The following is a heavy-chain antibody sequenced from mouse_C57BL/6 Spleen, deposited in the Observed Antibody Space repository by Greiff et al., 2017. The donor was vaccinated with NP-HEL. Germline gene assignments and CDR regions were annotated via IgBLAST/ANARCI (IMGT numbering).Heavy chain of an antibody. D-gene: IGHD2-2*01. CDR1: GYTFTDYN. Sequence: EVQLQQSGPELVKPGASVKIPCKASGYTFTDYNMDWVKQSHGKSLEWIGDINPNNGGTIYNQKFKGKATLTVDKSSSTAYMELRSLTLEDNAVYYCARSGSTMVTRGFAYWGQGTLVTVSA. V-gene: IGHV1-18*01. CDR2: INPNNGGT. CDR3: ARSGSTMVTRGFAY. J-gene: IGHJ3*01.